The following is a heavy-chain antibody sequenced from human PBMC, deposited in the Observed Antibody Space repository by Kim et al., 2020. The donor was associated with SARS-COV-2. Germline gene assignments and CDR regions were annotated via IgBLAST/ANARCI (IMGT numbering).Heavy chain of an antibody. J-gene: IGHJ6*02. Sequence: SETLSLTCAVSGGSISSSNWWSWVRQPPGKGLEWIGEIYHSGSTNYNPSLKSRVTISVDKSKNQFSLKLSSVTAADTAVYYCARVIDGSEDSSSWYEWAYYYYGMDVWGQGTTVTVSS. CDR1: GGSISSSNW. V-gene: IGHV4-4*02. CDR3: ARVIDGSEDSSSWYEWAYYYYGMDV. CDR2: IYHSGST. D-gene: IGHD6-13*01.